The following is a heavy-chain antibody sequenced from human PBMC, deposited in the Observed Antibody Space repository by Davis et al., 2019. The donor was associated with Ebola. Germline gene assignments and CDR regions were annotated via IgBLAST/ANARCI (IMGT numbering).Heavy chain of an antibody. CDR2: IIPIFGAT. Sequence: SVKVSCKASGDTFSSYTINWVRQAPGQGLEWMGAIIPIFGATYYAQKFKGRLTITADTSPTTVYMELISLRSDDTAIYFCARNDSVFKWFDPWGQGTLVTVSS. D-gene: IGHD2-21*02. CDR1: GDTFSSYT. J-gene: IGHJ5*02. V-gene: IGHV1-69*06. CDR3: ARNDSVFKWFDP.